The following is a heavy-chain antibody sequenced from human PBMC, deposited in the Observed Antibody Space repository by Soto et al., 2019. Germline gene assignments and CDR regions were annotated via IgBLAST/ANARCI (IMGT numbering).Heavy chain of an antibody. CDR1: GFTFSGYA. J-gene: IGHJ5*01. V-gene: IGHV3-23*01. CDR2: ISGSDGTT. CDR3: AKHRGAQYFACAFDS. D-gene: IGHD3-9*01. Sequence: PGGSLRLSCAASGFTFSGYAMSWVRQAPGKGLEWVSTISGSDGTTLYADSVKGQFTISRDNSNNTLYLQMNSLRAEGTAVYYCAKHRGAQYFACAFDSGAQETLLPVSS.